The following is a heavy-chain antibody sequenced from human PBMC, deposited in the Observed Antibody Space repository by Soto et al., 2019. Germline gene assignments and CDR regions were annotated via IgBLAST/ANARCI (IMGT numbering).Heavy chain of an antibody. V-gene: IGHV4-59*08. CDR3: ARQEYQLVNNFQS. J-gene: IGHJ1*01. Sequence: SETRSLTCILSGGSLSNYYWSWVRQTPGKGLEWIGYIYYSGSTTYKHNPSLESRFTISGDTSKNQFSLRLRSVTAADTAIYYCARQEYQLVNNFQSWGLGILVTVSS. D-gene: IGHD2-2*01. CDR1: GGSLSNYY. CDR2: IYYSGST.